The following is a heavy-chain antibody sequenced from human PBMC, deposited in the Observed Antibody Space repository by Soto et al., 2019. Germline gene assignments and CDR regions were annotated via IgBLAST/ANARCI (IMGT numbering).Heavy chain of an antibody. CDR3: ARVGGVAARTFDY. CDR1: GGSINDFY. CDR2: IYYSGST. D-gene: IGHD6-6*01. J-gene: IGHJ4*02. V-gene: IGHV4-59*01. Sequence: SETLSLTCTVSGGSINDFYWSWIRQPPGKGLEWIGYIYYSGSTDYNPSLKGRVTISVDTSKNQFSLKLKSVTAADTAVYYCARVGGVAARTFDYWGQGTLVTVSS.